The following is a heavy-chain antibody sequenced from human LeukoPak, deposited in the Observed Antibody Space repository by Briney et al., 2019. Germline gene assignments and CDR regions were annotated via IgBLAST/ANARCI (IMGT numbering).Heavy chain of an antibody. V-gene: IGHV1-2*02. J-gene: IGHJ5*02. CDR3: ARESIAAAGAHNWFDP. D-gene: IGHD6-13*01. CDR1: GYTFTGYY. CDR2: INPNSGGT. Sequence: ASVKVSCKASGYTFTGYYMHWVRQAPGQGLEWMGWINPNSGGTNYAQKFQGRVTMTRDTSISTAYMELSRLRSDDTAVYYCARESIAAAGAHNWFDPWGQGTLVTVSS.